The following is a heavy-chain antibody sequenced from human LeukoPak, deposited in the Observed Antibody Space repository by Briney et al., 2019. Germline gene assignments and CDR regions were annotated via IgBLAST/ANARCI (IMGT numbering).Heavy chain of an antibody. Sequence: PSQTLSLTCTVSGGSISSSLNYWGWLRQPPGNGLEGFGRIYYSGSTYYNPSIKSRVTISEDTSKNQFSLSLSSVTAADTAVYYCAALSGYSGYDWFSHFDYWGQGTLVTVSS. CDR2: IYYSGST. D-gene: IGHD5-12*01. J-gene: IGHJ4*02. V-gene: IGHV4-39*01. CDR3: AALSGYSGYDWFSHFDY. CDR1: GGSISSSLNY.